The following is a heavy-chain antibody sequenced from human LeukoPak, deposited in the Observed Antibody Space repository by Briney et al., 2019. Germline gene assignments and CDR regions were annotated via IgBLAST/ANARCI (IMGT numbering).Heavy chain of an antibody. CDR2: ISSSGGST. J-gene: IGHJ4*02. V-gene: IGHV3-23*01. D-gene: IGHD3-10*01. CDR1: GFTFSNYW. Sequence: GGSLRLSCAASGFTFSNYWMHWVRQAPGKGLEWVSAISSSGGSTYYADSVKGRFTISRDNSKNTLYLQMNSLRAEDTAVYYCAKARLWSYDYWGQGTLVTVSS. CDR3: AKARLWSYDY.